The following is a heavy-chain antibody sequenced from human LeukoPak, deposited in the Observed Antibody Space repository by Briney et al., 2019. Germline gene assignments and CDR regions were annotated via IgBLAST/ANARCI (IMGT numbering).Heavy chain of an antibody. Sequence: GGSLRLSCAASGFTFSNYGMHWVRQAPGKGLEWVAVISYDGSNKYYAGSVKGRFTISRDNSKNTLYLQMNSLRAEDTAVYYCVTPEGSAGHYWGQGTLVTVSS. CDR1: GFTFSNYG. J-gene: IGHJ4*02. V-gene: IGHV3-30*03. CDR3: VTPEGSAGHY. CDR2: ISYDGSNK. D-gene: IGHD6-19*01.